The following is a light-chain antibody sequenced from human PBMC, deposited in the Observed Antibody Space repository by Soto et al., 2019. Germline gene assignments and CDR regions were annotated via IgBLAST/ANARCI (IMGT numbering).Light chain of an antibody. Sequence: QSALTQPASVSGSPGQSITISCTGTSSDVGGYNYVSWYQQHPGKAPKLMIYEVSNRPSGVSNRFSGSKSGNTASLTISGLQSEDEADYYCASWDDRLSGPIFGGGTKLTVL. V-gene: IGLV2-14*01. CDR2: EVS. J-gene: IGLJ2*01. CDR3: ASWDDRLSGPI. CDR1: SSDVGGYNY.